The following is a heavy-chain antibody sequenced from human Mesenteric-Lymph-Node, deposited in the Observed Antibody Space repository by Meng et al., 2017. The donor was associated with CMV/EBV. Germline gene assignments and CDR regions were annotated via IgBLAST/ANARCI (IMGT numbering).Heavy chain of an antibody. CDR2: ISFDGSNK. CDR3: AKAGGSNYYGSGYGMDV. CDR1: GFTFSSYA. D-gene: IGHD3-10*01. J-gene: IGHJ6*02. V-gene: IGHV3-30*04. Sequence: GGSLRLSCAASGFTFSSYAMHWVRQAPGKGLEWVAVISFDGSNKYYADSVKGRFTISRDNSKNTLYLQMNSLRAEDTAVYYCAKAGGSNYYGSGYGMDVWGQGTTVTVSS.